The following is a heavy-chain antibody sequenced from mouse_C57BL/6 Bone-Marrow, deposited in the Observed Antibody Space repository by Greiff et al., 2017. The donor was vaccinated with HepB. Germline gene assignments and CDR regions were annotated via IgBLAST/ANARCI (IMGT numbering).Heavy chain of an antibody. V-gene: IGHV5-12*01. J-gene: IGHJ4*01. CDR1: GFTFSDYY. CDR3: ARRYDAMDY. CDR2: ISNGGGST. Sequence: EVKLEESGGGLVQPGGSLKLSCAASGFTFSDYYMYWVRQTPEKRLEWVAYISNGGGSTYYPDTVKGRFTISRDNAKNTLYLQMSRLKSEDTAMYYCARRYDAMDYWGQGTSVTVSS.